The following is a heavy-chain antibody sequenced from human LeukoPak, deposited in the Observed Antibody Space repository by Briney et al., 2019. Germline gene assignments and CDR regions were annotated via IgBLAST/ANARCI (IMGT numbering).Heavy chain of an antibody. CDR2: INHSGST. V-gene: IGHV4-34*01. Sequence: SETLSLTCAVYGGSFSGYYWSWIRQPPGKGLEWIGEINHSGSTNYNPSLKSRVTISVDTSKNQFSLKLSSVTAADTAVYYCARGLRYCSSTSCSYNWFDPWGQGTLVTVSS. CDR3: ARGLRYCSSTSCSYNWFDP. CDR1: GGSFSGYY. J-gene: IGHJ5*02. D-gene: IGHD2-2*01.